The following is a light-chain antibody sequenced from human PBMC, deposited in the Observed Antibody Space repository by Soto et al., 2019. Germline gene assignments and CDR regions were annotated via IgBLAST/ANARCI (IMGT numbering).Light chain of an antibody. CDR1: QSVSSSY. CDR2: GAS. V-gene: IGKV3-20*01. CDR3: QQYGSSPLT. Sequence: EIVLTQSPGTPSLSPGERATLSCRASQSVSSSYLAWYQQKPGQAPRLLIYGASSRATGIPDRFSGSGSGTDFTLTISRLEPADFAVYYCQQYGSSPLTFGGGTKVEIK. J-gene: IGKJ4*01.